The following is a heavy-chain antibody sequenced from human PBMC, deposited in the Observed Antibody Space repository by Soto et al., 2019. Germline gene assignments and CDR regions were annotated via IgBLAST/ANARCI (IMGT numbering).Heavy chain of an antibody. CDR3: ARDPRRGYYGMDV. D-gene: IGHD3-16*01. CDR2: IWYDGSNK. V-gene: IGHV3-33*01. J-gene: IGHJ6*02. Sequence: QVQLVESGGGVVQPGRSLRLSCAASGFTFSSYGMHWVRQAPGKGLEWVAVIWYDGSNKYYADSVKGRFTISRDNSKNTRYLQMKSLRAEDTAVYYCARDPRRGYYGMDVWGQGTTVTVSS. CDR1: GFTFSSYG.